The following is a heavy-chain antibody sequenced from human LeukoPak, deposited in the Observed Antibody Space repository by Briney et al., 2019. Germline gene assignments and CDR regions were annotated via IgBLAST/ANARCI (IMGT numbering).Heavy chain of an antibody. D-gene: IGHD3-22*01. CDR1: GDSVSSNSAA. CDR2: TYYRSKWYN. CDR3: ARLGSSGYWGPYYYYMDV. J-gene: IGHJ6*03. Sequence: SQTLSLTWAISGDSVSSNSAAWNWIRQSPSRGLEWLGRTYYRSKWYNDYAVSVKSRITINPDTSKNQFSLQLNSVTPEDTAVYYCARLGSSGYWGPYYYYMDVWGKGTTVTVSS. V-gene: IGHV6-1*01.